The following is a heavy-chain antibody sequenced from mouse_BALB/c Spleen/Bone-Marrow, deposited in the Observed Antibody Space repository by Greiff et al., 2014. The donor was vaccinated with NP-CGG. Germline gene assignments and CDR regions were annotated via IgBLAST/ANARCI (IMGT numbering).Heavy chain of an antibody. V-gene: IGHV1-5*01. D-gene: IGHD1-1*02. CDR3: TRYYYRLSAWFAY. Sequence: EVQLQQSGTVLARPGASVKMSCKASGYTFTSYWMHWVKQRPGQGLEWIGATYPGNSDTSYNQKFKGKAKLTAVTSTSTAYMELSSLTNEDSAVYYCTRYYYRLSAWFAYWGQGTLVAVSA. J-gene: IGHJ3*01. CDR1: GYTFTSYW. CDR2: TYPGNSDT.